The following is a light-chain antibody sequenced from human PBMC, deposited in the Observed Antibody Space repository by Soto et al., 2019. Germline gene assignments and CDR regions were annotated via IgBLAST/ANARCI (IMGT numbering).Light chain of an antibody. CDR1: QSVSTH. J-gene: IGKJ2*01. Sequence: EIVMTQSPATLSVSPGERVTLPCRASQSVSTHLAWYQQRPGQAPRLLIYGASTRATGVPGWFSGSGSGTEFTLTISSLQSEDFALYFCQQYYDWPPKYTFGQGTKLEIK. CDR3: QQYYDWPPKYT. CDR2: GAS. V-gene: IGKV3-15*01.